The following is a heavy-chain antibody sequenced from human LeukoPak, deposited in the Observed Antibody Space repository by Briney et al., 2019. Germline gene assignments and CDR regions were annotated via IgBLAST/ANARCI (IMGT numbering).Heavy chain of an antibody. V-gene: IGHV1-69*04. Sequence: SVKVSCKASGGTFSSYTISWVRQAPGQGLEWMGRIIPILGIANYAQKFQARVTITADKSTSTAYMELSSLRSEDTAVYYCARDPSSEWLPYRVVYYYYYMDVWGKGTTVTVSS. CDR3: ARDPSSEWLPYRVVYYYYYMDV. J-gene: IGHJ6*03. CDR2: IIPILGIA. CDR1: GGTFSSYT. D-gene: IGHD3-3*01.